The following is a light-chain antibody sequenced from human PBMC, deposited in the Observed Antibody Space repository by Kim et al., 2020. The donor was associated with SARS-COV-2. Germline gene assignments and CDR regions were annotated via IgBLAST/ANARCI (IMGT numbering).Light chain of an antibody. CDR3: CSYAGSNFVV. V-gene: IGLV2-23*01. J-gene: IGLJ6*01. Sequence: QSVLTQPASVSGSPGQSITISCSGTNSDVGSSRLVSWYQQCPGKAPKVLIFDAVQRPSGISDRFSGSRSGNTASLTISGLQAEDEGDYYCCSYAGSNFVVFGGGTKVTVL. CDR1: NSDVGSSRL. CDR2: DAV.